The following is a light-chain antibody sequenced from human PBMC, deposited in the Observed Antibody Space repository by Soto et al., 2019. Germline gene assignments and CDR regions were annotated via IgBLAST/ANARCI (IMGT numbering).Light chain of an antibody. CDR3: QQYNSYWT. CDR2: AAS. Sequence: DIQMTQSPSSLSASVGDRVTITCRASQSISSYLNWYQQKPGKAPKLLIYAASSLQSGVPLRFSGSGSGTEFTLTISGLQPDDSATYFCQQYNSYWTFGQGTKVDIK. J-gene: IGKJ1*01. CDR1: QSISSY. V-gene: IGKV1-39*01.